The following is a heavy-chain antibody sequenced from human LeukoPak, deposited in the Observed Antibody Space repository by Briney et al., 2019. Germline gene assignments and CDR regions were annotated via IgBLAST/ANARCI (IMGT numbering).Heavy chain of an antibody. CDR3: ARVQFNYYYFDY. D-gene: IGHD4-11*01. V-gene: IGHV1-2*06. J-gene: IGHJ4*02. CDR2: INANSGGT. Sequence: VASVKVSCKASGYTFTSYYMHWVRQAPGQGLEWMGRINANSGGTNYAQKFQGRVTITTDESTSTAYMELSSLRSEDTAVYYCARVQFNYYYFDYWGQGTLVTVSS. CDR1: GYTFTSYY.